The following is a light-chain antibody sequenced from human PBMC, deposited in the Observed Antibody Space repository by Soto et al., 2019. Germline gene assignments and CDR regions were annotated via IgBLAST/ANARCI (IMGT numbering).Light chain of an antibody. J-gene: IGLJ3*02. CDR2: ENN. CDR1: SSNIGNNY. CDR3: GTWDSSLSSGV. Sequence: QSVLTQPPSVSAAPGQKVTISCSGSSSNIGNNYVSWYQQLPRTAHKLLIYENNKRPSGIPDRFSGSKSGTSATLGITGLQTGDEADYYCGTWDSSLSSGVFGGGTKLTVL. V-gene: IGLV1-51*02.